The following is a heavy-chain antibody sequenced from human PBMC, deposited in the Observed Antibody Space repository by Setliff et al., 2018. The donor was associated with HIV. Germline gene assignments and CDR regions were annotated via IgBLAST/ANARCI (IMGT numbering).Heavy chain of an antibody. Sequence: GESLKISCKGSGNSFTSYWIGWVRQMPGKGLEWMGIIYPDDSDTRYSPSFQGQVTISADKSINTAYLQWSRLKASDTAMYYCARHGQYGSGNYYNRPFDYWGQGTLVTVSS. CDR3: ARHGQYGSGNYYNRPFDY. CDR1: GNSFTSYW. V-gene: IGHV5-51*01. D-gene: IGHD3-10*01. J-gene: IGHJ4*02. CDR2: IYPDDSDT.